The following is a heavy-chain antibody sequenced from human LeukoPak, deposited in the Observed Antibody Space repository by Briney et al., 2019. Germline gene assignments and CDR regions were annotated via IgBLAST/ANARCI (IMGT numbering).Heavy chain of an antibody. V-gene: IGHV3-11*04. CDR2: ISSSGSTI. Sequence: GGSLRLSCAASGFTFSDYYMSWIRQAPGKGLEWVSYISSSGSTIYYADSVKGRFTISRDNAKNSLYLQMNSLRAEDTAVYYCARDHSIAARRRGTNTLKYYFDYWGQGTLVTVSS. J-gene: IGHJ4*02. D-gene: IGHD6-6*01. CDR1: GFTFSDYY. CDR3: ARDHSIAARRRGTNTLKYYFDY.